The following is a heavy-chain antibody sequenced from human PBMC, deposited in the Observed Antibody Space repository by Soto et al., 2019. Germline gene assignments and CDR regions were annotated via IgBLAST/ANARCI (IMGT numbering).Heavy chain of an antibody. CDR1: GFTFSSYS. J-gene: IGHJ6*03. CDR3: ARVAVVVVAATLLDYYYYMDV. Sequence: PGGSLRVSCAASGFTFSSYSMNWVRQAPWKGLEWVSSISSSSSYIYYADSVKGRFTIPRDNAKNSLYLQMNSLRAEDTAVYYCARVAVVVVAATLLDYYYYMDVWGNGTTVTVSS. V-gene: IGHV3-21*01. D-gene: IGHD2-15*01. CDR2: ISSSSSYI.